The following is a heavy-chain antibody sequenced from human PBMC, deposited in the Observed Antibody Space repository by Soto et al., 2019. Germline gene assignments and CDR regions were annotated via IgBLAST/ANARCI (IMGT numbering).Heavy chain of an antibody. V-gene: IGHV4-31*03. D-gene: IGHD6-25*01. CDR3: ARSPPNAIAARNDYNYYGMDV. Sequence: QTLRLRNTVSAGMPRPGSYHLSWLRQQPGKCLEWIGYIYYSGSTYYNPSLKSRVTISVDTSKNQFSLKLSSVTAADTAVYYCARSPPNAIAARNDYNYYGMDVWGQGTTVT. CDR2: IYYSGST. J-gene: IGHJ6*02. CDR1: AGMPRPGSYH.